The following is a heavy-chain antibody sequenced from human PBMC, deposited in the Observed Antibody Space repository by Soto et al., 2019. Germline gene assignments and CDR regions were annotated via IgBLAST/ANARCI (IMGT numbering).Heavy chain of an antibody. CDR3: GRGGGPDY. D-gene: IGHD2-15*01. Sequence: EVHLVASGGGLVQPGGSLRLSCVASGFKFDYYWMHWVRQAPGEGLMWVSRLQTDGSHPDYAASVKGRFTISRDNAKNTLCLQMNNVRVDDTAVYCWGRGGGPDYWGEGTLVAVSS. CDR2: LQTDGSHP. V-gene: IGHV3-74*01. CDR1: GFKFDYYW. J-gene: IGHJ4*02.